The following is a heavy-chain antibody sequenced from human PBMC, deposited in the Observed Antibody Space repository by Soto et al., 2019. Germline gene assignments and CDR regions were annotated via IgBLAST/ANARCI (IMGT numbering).Heavy chain of an antibody. Sequence: EVQLVESGGRLVQPGRSLRLSCAASGFSFNTYEMNWVRQAPGKGLEWVSYISTSGSTIYYADSVKGRFTISRDNGKNSLYLQMNSLRAEDTAVYYCAYGGSCDYWGQGTQVTVSS. CDR3: AYGGSCDY. D-gene: IGHD1-26*01. CDR2: ISTSGSTI. J-gene: IGHJ4*02. CDR1: GFSFNTYE. V-gene: IGHV3-48*03.